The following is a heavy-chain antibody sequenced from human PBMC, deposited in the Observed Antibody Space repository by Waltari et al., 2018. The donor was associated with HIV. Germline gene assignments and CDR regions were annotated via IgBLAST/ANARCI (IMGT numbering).Heavy chain of an antibody. CDR3: AREGGVGNFWSDSDQLWYFDL. D-gene: IGHD3-3*01. Sequence: EVQLVESGGGLVQPGGSLRLSCAASGFTFRSFWMTWVRQAPGRGLEWVANIKPDGSEKYYVDSVKGRFTISRDNAKNSLYLQMNSLRAEDTAVYFCAREGGVGNFWSDSDQLWYFDLWGRGTLVTVSS. CDR2: IKPDGSEK. CDR1: GFTFRSFW. J-gene: IGHJ2*01. V-gene: IGHV3-7*01.